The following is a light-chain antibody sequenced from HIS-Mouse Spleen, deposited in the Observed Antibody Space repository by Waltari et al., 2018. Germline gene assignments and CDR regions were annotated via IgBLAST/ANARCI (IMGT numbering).Light chain of an antibody. Sequence: QSALTQPASVSGSPGQSLTISCTVTSSDVGFSHYVSWYQQHPGKAPKLMIYDVSNRPSGVSNRFSGSKSGNTASLTISGLQAEDEADYYCSSYTSSSTLVFGGGTKLTVL. J-gene: IGLJ2*01. CDR2: DVS. CDR1: SSDVGFSHY. V-gene: IGLV2-14*03. CDR3: SSYTSSSTLV.